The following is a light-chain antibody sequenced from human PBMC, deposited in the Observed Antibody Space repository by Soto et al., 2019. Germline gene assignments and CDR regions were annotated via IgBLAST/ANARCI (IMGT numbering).Light chain of an antibody. V-gene: IGKV3-11*01. CDR2: GAS. Sequence: EIVMTQSPPTLSVSPGERATLSCKASQSVSSYLAWYQQKPGQAPRLLIYGASNRATGIPDRFSGSGSGADFTLTISSLEPEDVAVYYCQQRSNWTITFGQGTRLEIK. CDR1: QSVSSY. J-gene: IGKJ5*01. CDR3: QQRSNWTIT.